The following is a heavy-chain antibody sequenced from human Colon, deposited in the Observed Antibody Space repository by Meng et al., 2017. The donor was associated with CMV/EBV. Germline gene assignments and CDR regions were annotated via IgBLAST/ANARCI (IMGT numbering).Heavy chain of an antibody. CDR1: NGSFTAYY. J-gene: IGHJ4*02. CDR3: ARDWSSNYYFDS. D-gene: IGHD2-8*02. V-gene: IGHV4-34*01. Sequence: ESLKISCAVYNGSFTAYYWSWIRQAPGKGLEWIGEINHRGNTYFNPSLKSRVIISIDTSKNQFSLKLNSVTAADTAIYYCARDWSSNYYFDSWGQGMLVTVSS. CDR2: INHRGNT.